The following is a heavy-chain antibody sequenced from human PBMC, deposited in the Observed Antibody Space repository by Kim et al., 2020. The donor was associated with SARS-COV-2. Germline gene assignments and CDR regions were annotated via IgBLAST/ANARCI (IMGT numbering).Heavy chain of an antibody. D-gene: IGHD6-19*01. CDR3: ARVPSRIAVAGGAFDI. CDR2: INPNSGGT. Sequence: ASVKVSCKASGYTFTGYYMHWVRQAPGQGLEWMGRINPNSGGTNYAQKFQGRVTMTRDTSISTAYMELSRLRSDDTAVYYCARVPSRIAVAGGAFDIWGQGTMVTVSS. V-gene: IGHV1-2*06. J-gene: IGHJ3*02. CDR1: GYTFTGYY.